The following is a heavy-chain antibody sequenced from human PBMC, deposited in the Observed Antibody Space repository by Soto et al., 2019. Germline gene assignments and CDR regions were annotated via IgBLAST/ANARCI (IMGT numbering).Heavy chain of an antibody. J-gene: IGHJ1*01. Sequence: QVQVVESGGGVVQPGRSLRLSCAASGFTFRSYGMHWVRQAPGKGLEWVAVISYDGSDHYYADYVKGRFTISRDNSKDTLYLQMNSLRAEDTAVYYCAKSGYSGGPTLFFQHWGQGTLITVSS. CDR1: GFTFRSYG. CDR2: ISYDGSDH. D-gene: IGHD6-19*01. V-gene: IGHV3-30*18. CDR3: AKSGYSGGPTLFFQH.